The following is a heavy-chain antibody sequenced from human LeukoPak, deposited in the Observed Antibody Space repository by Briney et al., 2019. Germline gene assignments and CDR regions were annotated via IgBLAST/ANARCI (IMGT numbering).Heavy chain of an antibody. CDR3: ARGPGPIAGAKNPFDI. CDR1: GLTFSSYA. V-gene: IGHV3-30*01. CDR2: MSYDGSNK. D-gene: IGHD1-26*01. Sequence: GRSLRLSCAASGLTFSSYAMHWVRQAPGKGLEWVAVMSYDGSNKYYADSVKGRFTISGDKSKNTLYLQMNSLRPEDTAFYYCARGPGPIAGAKNPFDIWGQGTMVTVSS. J-gene: IGHJ3*02.